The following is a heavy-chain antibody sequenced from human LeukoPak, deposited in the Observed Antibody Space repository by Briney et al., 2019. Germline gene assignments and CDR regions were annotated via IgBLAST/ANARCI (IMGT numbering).Heavy chain of an antibody. Sequence: GASVKVSCKASGYTFSAFHIHWVRLAPGQGPEWMGWVNPNSGDTNYAQKFRGRVTMTRDTSINTAYMELSSLRSDDTAVYYCARSNYYGSQSEYWGQGTLGAVSS. V-gene: IGHV1-2*02. CDR1: GYTFSAFH. CDR3: ARSNYYGSQSEY. D-gene: IGHD3-10*01. J-gene: IGHJ4*02. CDR2: VNPNSGDT.